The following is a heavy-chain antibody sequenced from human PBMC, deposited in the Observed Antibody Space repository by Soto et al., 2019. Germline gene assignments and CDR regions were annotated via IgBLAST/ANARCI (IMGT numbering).Heavy chain of an antibody. CDR3: ARGPAYIDGWRTFDL. CDR2: TYYNGDT. Sequence: VLLQESGPGLLRPSETLSLTCTVSDDSFRGAEYYWSWIRQPLGKGPEWIGYTYYNGDTKYNPALRSRVTMSEDTSKNQFSLRVSSVTAADTAVYFCARGPAYIDGWRTFDLWGRGILVTVSS. J-gene: IGHJ4*02. CDR1: DDSFRGAEYY. V-gene: IGHV4-61*08. D-gene: IGHD6-19*01.